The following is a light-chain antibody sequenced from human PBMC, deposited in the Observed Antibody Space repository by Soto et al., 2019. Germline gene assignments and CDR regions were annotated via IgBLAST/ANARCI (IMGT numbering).Light chain of an antibody. CDR2: GAS. CDR3: QQYYSYPPT. J-gene: IGKJ1*01. Sequence: DIQMTQSPSSVSASIGDTVTITCRASQDISTLLAWYQQKPGKAPKLLIYGASTLESGVPSRFSGRGSGTDFTLTISSLQPEDFATYYCQQYYSYPPTFGQGTKVEIK. CDR1: QDISTL. V-gene: IGKV1D-12*01.